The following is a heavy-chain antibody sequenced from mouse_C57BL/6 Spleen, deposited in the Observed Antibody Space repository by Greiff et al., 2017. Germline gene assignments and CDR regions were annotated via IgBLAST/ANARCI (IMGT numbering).Heavy chain of an antibody. V-gene: IGHV2-9-1*01. J-gene: IGHJ2*01. CDR2: IRTGGGT. D-gene: IGHD2-2*01. Sequence: QVQLKQSGPGLVAPSQTLSITCTSSGFSLPSYAISWVRQPPGKGLEWLGAIRTGGGTTYYPAPKYRLSISKNNTKKQVFLKMNSLQTDETAGYYWARTGGGDGNDGDYWGQGTTLTVSS. CDR3: ARTGGGDGNDGDY. CDR1: GFSLPSYA.